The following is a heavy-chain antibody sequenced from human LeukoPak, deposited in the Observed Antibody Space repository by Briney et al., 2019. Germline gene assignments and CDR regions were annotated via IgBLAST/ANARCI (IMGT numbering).Heavy chain of an antibody. CDR3: ARKMIAAAGTGEDY. D-gene: IGHD6-13*01. Sequence: GASVKVSFMASGGTFNSYAISWVRQAPGQGLEWLGRIIPILGIANYAQKFQGRVTITADKSTSTAYMELSSLRSGDTAVYYCARKMIAAAGTGEDYWGQGTLVTVSS. CDR1: GGTFNSYA. CDR2: IIPILGIA. J-gene: IGHJ4*02. V-gene: IGHV1-69*04.